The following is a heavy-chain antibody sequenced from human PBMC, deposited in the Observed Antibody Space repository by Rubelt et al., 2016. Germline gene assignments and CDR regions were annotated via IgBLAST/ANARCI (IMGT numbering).Heavy chain of an antibody. V-gene: IGHV2-5*02. D-gene: IGHD3-10*01. CDR2: ISWDDDK. CDR3: AHRASDRGYFEY. CDR1: GFSLSTSGVG. Sequence: QITLKESGPTLVKPTQTLTLTCTFSGFSLSTSGVGVGWIRQPPGKALEWLALISWDDDKRYSSSLKTRLTITKDTSKNQVVLIMTNMDLVDTGTYYCAHRASDRGYFEYGGQGTLVTVSS. J-gene: IGHJ4*02.